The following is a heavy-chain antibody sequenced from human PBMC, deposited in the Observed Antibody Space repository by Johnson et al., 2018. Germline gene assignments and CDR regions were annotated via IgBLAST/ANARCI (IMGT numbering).Heavy chain of an antibody. CDR1: GFTVSSNY. J-gene: IGHJ6*03. V-gene: IGHV3-74*02. Sequence: VQLVQSGGGLVRPGGSLSLSCAASGFTVSSNYMSWVRQAPGKGLVWSSRINSDGSNTNYPEAGTGRFYISSENAKNTRYQQMDSLKAEGTAAYFCARVSDDFWSGYPGGYYYYYMDVWGNGTTVTVSS. D-gene: IGHD3-3*01. CDR2: INSDGSNT. CDR3: ARVSDDFWSGYPGGYYYYYMDV.